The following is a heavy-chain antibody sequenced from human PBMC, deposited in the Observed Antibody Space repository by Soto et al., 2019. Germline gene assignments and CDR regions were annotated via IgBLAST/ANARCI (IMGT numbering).Heavy chain of an antibody. V-gene: IGHV3-11*01. CDR1: GFTFSYYY. CDR2: ISSSGSTI. D-gene: IGHD6-19*01. Sequence: GGSLRLSCAASGFTFSYYYMSWIRQAPGKGLEWVSYISSSGSTIYYADSVKGRFTISRDNAKNSLYLQMNSLRAEDTAVYYCARNRGIAVPRDAFDIWGQGTMVTVSS. CDR3: ARNRGIAVPRDAFDI. J-gene: IGHJ3*02.